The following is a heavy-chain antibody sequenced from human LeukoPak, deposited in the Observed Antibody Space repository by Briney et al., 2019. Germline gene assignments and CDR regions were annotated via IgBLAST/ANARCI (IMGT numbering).Heavy chain of an antibody. CDR3: ARVRYYDSSGYYLDY. V-gene: IGHV1-2*02. J-gene: IGHJ4*02. CDR2: INPNSGGT. D-gene: IGHD3-22*01. CDR1: GYTFTGYY. Sequence: GASVKVSCKASGYTFTGYYMHWVRQAPGQGLEWMGWINPNSGGTNYAQKLQGRVTMTTDTSTSTAYMELRSLRSDDTAVYYCARVRYYDSSGYYLDYWGQGTLVTVSS.